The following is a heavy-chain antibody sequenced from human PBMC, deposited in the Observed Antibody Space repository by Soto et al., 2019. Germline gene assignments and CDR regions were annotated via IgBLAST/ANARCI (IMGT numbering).Heavy chain of an antibody. CDR3: ARHQENRQKLDYYYYGLDV. J-gene: IGHJ6*02. Sequence: SETLSLTCTVSGGSISTYYWSWIRQPPGEGLEWIGYVYYSGSTKYNPSLKSRVTISVDTSTNQFSMKLSSVTAADAAVYYCARHQENRQKLDYYYYGLDVWGQGTTVTVSS. D-gene: IGHD2-2*03. V-gene: IGHV4-59*01. CDR1: GGSISTYY. CDR2: VYYSGST.